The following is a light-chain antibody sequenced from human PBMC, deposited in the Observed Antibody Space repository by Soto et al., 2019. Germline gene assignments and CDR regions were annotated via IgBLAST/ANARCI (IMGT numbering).Light chain of an antibody. CDR1: SSNIGAGYD. CDR3: QSYDSSLSGSYV. Sequence: QSVLTQPPSVCGAPGQRVTISCTGSSSNIGAGYDVHWYQQLPGTAPKLLIYGNSNGPSGVPDRFSGSKSGTSASLAITGLQAEDEADYYCQSYDSSLSGSYVFGTGTKLTVL. V-gene: IGLV1-40*01. CDR2: GNS. J-gene: IGLJ1*01.